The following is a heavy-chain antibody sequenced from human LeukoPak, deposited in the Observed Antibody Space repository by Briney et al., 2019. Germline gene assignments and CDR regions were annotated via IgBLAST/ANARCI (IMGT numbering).Heavy chain of an antibody. D-gene: IGHD3-22*01. J-gene: IGHJ3*02. CDR2: ICGSGGST. V-gene: IGHV3-23*01. CDR3: AKIAHEGSITMIVVVIPGAFDI. CDR1: GFTFSSYA. Sequence: GGSLRLSCAASGFTFSSYAMSWVRQAPGKGLEWVSAICGSGGSTYYADSVKGRFTISRDNSKNTLYLQMNSLRAEDTAVYYCAKIAHEGSITMIVVVIPGAFDIWGQGTMVTVSS.